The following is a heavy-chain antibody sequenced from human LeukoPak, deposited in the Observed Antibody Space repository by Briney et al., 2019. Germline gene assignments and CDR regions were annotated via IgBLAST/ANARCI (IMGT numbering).Heavy chain of an antibody. J-gene: IGHJ4*02. V-gene: IGHV4-34*01. CDR1: GGSFRGYS. CDR2: INHSGST. Sequence: SSETLSLTCAVYGGSFRGYSWTWIRQSPGKGLEWIGEINHSGSTNYNPSLKSRVTISVDSSKNQFSPRLSSVTAADTAVYYCAGWGLSDTYLIFDYWGQGTLVTVSS. D-gene: IGHD1-26*01. CDR3: AGWGLSDTYLIFDY.